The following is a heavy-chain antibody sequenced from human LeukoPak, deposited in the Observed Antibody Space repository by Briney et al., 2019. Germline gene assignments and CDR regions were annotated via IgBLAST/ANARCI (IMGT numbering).Heavy chain of an antibody. CDR1: GGSISSYY. CDR2: IYTSGST. J-gene: IGHJ6*02. V-gene: IGHV4-4*07. Sequence: SETLSLTCTVSGGSISSYYWSWIRQPAGKGLEWIGRIYTSGSTNYNPSLKSRVTMSVDTSKNQFSLKLSSVTAADTAVYYCASSDYSTPLYYYGMDVWGQGTTVTVSS. CDR3: ASSDYSTPLYYYGMDV. D-gene: IGHD4-4*01.